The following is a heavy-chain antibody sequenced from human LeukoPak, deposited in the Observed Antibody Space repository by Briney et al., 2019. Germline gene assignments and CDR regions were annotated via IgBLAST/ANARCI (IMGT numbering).Heavy chain of an antibody. J-gene: IGHJ6*02. CDR1: GASISSYY. CDR2: ISYSGST. CDR3: ARGVGMDV. V-gene: IGHV4-59*01. Sequence: PSETLSLTCTVSGASISSYYWSWIRQPPGKGLEWIGYISYSGSTNYNPSLKSRVTISVDTSKNQFSLKLSSVTAADTAVYYCARGVGMDVWGQGTTVTVSS.